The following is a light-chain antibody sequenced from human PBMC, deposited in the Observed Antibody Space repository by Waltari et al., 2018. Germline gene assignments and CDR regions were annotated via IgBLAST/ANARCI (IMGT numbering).Light chain of an antibody. J-gene: IGKJ1*01. CDR2: GAS. V-gene: IGKV3-15*01. Sequence: EIVMTQSPGTLSVSPGERATLSCRASQSVNSNLAWYQQKPGQAPRLLIHGASTRATGIPARFSDSGSGTEFTLTISSLQSEDFAIYYCQQYNNWPLGFGQGTKVEIK. CDR3: QQYNNWPLG. CDR1: QSVNSN.